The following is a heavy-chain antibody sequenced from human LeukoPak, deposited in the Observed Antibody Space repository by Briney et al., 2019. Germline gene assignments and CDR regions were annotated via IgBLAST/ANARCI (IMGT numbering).Heavy chain of an antibody. V-gene: IGHV1-2*06. Sequence: ASVKVSCKASGYTFTDFYIHWVRQAPGQGLEWMGRINPTNGDTNYAQKFQGRVSMTRDTSITTAYMELIWLRSDDTAVYYCVRGGIVGSTARIPLFDYWGQGTLVTVSS. CDR1: GYTFTDFY. D-gene: IGHD1-26*01. CDR3: VRGGIVGSTARIPLFDY. CDR2: INPTNGDT. J-gene: IGHJ4*02.